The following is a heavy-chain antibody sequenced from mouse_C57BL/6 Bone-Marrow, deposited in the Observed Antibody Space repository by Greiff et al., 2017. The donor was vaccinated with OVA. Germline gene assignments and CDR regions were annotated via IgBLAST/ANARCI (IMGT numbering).Heavy chain of an antibody. D-gene: IGHD2-3*01. CDR2: IDPSDSYT. Sequence: QVQLQQPGAELVMPGASVKLSFNSSFSPFPLSFLPFFPPLPCHGLSLIGEIDPSDSYTNYNQKFKGKSTLTVDKSSSTAYMQLSSLTSEDSAVYYCARSGWLLRFAYWGQGTLVTVSA. V-gene: IGHV1-69*01. CDR3: ARSGWLLRFAY. J-gene: IGHJ3*01. CDR1: FSPFPLSF.